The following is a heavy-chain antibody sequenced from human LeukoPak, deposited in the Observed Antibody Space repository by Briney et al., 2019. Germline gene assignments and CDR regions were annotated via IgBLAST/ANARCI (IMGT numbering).Heavy chain of an antibody. V-gene: IGHV1-18*01. J-gene: IGHJ3*02. D-gene: IGHD2-2*01. CDR1: GYTFTSYG. CDR3: ARVHEGGYQLLSRWGRDRRRDAFDI. CDR2: ISAYNGNT. Sequence: ASVKVSCKASGYTFTSYGISWVRQAPGQGLEWMGWISAYNGNTNYAQKLQGRVTMTTDTSTSTAYMELRSLRSDDTAVYYCARVHEGGYQLLSRWGRDRRRDAFDIWGQGTMVTVSS.